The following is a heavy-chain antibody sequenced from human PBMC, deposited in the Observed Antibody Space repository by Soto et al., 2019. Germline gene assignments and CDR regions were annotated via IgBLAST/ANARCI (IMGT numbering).Heavy chain of an antibody. V-gene: IGHV3-23*01. CDR2: MSASGRTT. CDR1: GFSFNTFD. D-gene: IGHD3-3*01. CDR3: SAGRSGY. Sequence: EVQLLESGGGLAQPGGSLRLSCAASGFSFNTFDMSWARQAPGKGLESVSTMSASGRTTYHADSVRGRFTISRDNSKNTLYLQRNSLRAEDTAIYYCSAGRSGYWGQGTLVTVSS. J-gene: IGHJ4*02.